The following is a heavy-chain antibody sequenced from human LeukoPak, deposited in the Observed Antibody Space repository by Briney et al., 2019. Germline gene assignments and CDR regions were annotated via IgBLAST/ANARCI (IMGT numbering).Heavy chain of an antibody. J-gene: IGHJ6*02. CDR2: ISSSGSTI. CDR1: GFTFSSYE. CDR3: ARRGTDGYNEYYYYGMDV. Sequence: GGSLRLSCAASGFTFSSYEMNWVRQAPGKGLEWVSYISSSGSTIYYADSVKGRFTISRDNAKNSLYLQMNSLRAEDTAVYYCARRGTDGYNEYYYYGMDVWGQGTTVTVS. V-gene: IGHV3-48*03. D-gene: IGHD5-24*01.